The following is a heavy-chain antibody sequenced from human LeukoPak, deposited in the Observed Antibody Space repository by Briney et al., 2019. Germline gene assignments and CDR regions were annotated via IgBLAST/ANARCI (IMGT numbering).Heavy chain of an antibody. J-gene: IGHJ5*02. CDR3: TTAGFS. CDR1: GFTFSHAW. Sequence: GGSLRLSCAASGFTFSHAWMSWVRQAPGKGPEWVGRIKSKTDGRTTDYAAPVKGRFTISRDDSKNTWYLQMNSLKTEDTAVYYCTTAGFSWGQGTRVTVSS. V-gene: IGHV3-15*01. CDR2: IKSKTDGRTT.